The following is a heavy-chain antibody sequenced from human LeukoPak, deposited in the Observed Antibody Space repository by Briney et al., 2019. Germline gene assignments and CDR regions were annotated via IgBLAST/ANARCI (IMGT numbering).Heavy chain of an antibody. J-gene: IGHJ4*02. CDR1: GYTFTHYY. V-gene: IGHV1-46*01. CDR2: INPSGGST. D-gene: IGHD3-22*01. Sequence: ASVKVSCKASGYTFTHYYIHWVRQAPGQGLEWMGVINPSGGSTTYAQKFQGRVTMTRDTSTSTVYMELSSLSSEDTATHYCARAGGFYLGFFDYWGQGTLVTVSS. CDR3: ARAGGFYLGFFDY.